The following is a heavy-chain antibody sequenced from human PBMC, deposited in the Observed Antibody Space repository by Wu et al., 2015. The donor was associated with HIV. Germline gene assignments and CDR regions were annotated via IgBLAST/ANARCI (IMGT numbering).Heavy chain of an antibody. J-gene: IGHJ6*04. V-gene: IGHV1-18*01. CDR1: GYAFKTYG. CDR2: ISGYNGNT. D-gene: IGHD2-15*01. CDR3: AKDTASAVVPVVIFAGMDV. Sequence: QVQLVQSGAEVKKSGASLKVSCKASGYAFKTYGMSWLRQAPGQGLEWMGWISGYNGNTNYAQNLQGRVTMTTDTSTSTVYMDLRSLRSDDTAVYFCAKDTASAVVPVVIFAGMDVWGKGTTVTVSS.